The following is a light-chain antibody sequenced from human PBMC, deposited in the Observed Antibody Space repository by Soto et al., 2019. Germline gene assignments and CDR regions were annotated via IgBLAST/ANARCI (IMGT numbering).Light chain of an antibody. CDR2: KAS. V-gene: IGKV1-5*03. Sequence: DIQMTQSPSTLSASVGDRVTITCRASQSISSWLAWYQQKPGKAPKLLIHKASSLESGVPSRFSGSGSGTEFTLTIRGLQPDDFATYYCQQYKSYPYTFGQGTKLEIK. CDR1: QSISSW. CDR3: QQYKSYPYT. J-gene: IGKJ2*01.